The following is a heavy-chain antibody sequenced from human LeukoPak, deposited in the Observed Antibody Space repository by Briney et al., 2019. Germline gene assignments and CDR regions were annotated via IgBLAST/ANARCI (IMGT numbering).Heavy chain of an antibody. V-gene: IGHV3-7*01. Sequence: GGSLRLSCAASGFTFSSYWMSWVRQAPGKGLEWVANIKQDGSEKYYVDSVKGRFTISRDNAKNSLYLQMNSLRAEDTAVYYCARLNANGYCSSTSCSTRPLYYYYYYYMDVWGKGTTVTISS. CDR1: GFTFSSYW. J-gene: IGHJ6*03. CDR2: IKQDGSEK. CDR3: ARLNANGYCSSTSCSTRPLYYYYYYYMDV. D-gene: IGHD2-2*03.